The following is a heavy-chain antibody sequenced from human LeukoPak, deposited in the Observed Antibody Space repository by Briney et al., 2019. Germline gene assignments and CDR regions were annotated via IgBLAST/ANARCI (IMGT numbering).Heavy chain of an antibody. CDR3: AKSLGVGGYTRYKGFDQ. CDR2: ISNSDGST. CDR1: GFTFSSYA. J-gene: IGHJ4*02. V-gene: IGHV3-23*01. D-gene: IGHD5-24*01. Sequence: GGSLRLSCAASGFTFSSYAMNWVRQAPGKGLEWVSSISNSDGSTYYADFVKGGFTISRDNSKNTLHLQMNSLRAEDTAVYYCAKSLGVGGYTRYKGFDQWGQGTLVTVSS.